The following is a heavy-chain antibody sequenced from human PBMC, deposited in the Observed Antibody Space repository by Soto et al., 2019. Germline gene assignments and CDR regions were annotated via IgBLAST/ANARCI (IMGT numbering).Heavy chain of an antibody. CDR1: GYTFTSYG. CDR3: ARDPLQFLEGLPYNWFDP. Sequence: QVQLVQSGAEVKKPGASVKVSCKASGYTFTSYGISWVRQAPGQGLEWMGWISAYNGNTNYAQKLQGRVTMTTDTSTSTAYMELRSLGSDDTAVYYCARDPLQFLEGLPYNWFDPWGQGTLVTVSS. J-gene: IGHJ5*02. CDR2: ISAYNGNT. V-gene: IGHV1-18*04. D-gene: IGHD3-3*01.